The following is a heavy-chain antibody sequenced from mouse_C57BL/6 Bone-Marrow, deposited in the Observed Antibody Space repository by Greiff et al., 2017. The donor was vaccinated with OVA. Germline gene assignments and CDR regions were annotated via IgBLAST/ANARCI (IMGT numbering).Heavy chain of an antibody. D-gene: IGHD2-4*01. CDR1: GFNIKDYY. Sequence: EVQLQQSGAELVKPGASVKLSCTASGFNIKDYYMHWVKQRTEQGLEWSGRIDPEDGETKYAPKFPGKATITADTPSNKAYLQLSSLTSEDTAVYYCARAGDYDYWGKGTTLTVSS. CDR3: ARAGDYDY. CDR2: IDPEDGET. J-gene: IGHJ2*01. V-gene: IGHV14-2*01.